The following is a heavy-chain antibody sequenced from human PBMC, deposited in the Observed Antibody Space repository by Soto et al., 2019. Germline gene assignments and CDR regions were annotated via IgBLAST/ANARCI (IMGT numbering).Heavy chain of an antibody. CDR2: LHYGGNS. D-gene: IGHD3-10*01. CDR1: GGSISDYY. Sequence: QVQLQESGPGLVKPSETLSLTCTVSGGSISDYYCSLFRQSPGKGLVWIGVLHYGGNSDSDPSLRSRVTMSVDTSKNQFYLRLSSVTAADTARYYCARQGFGAKHGLVDVWGQGTTVIVSS. CDR3: ARQGFGAKHGLVDV. J-gene: IGHJ6*02. V-gene: IGHV4-59*08.